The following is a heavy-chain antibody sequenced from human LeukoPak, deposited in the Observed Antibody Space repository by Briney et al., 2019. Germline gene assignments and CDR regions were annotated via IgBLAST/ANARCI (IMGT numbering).Heavy chain of an antibody. Sequence: PGGSLRLSCAASGFTFITYAMTWVRQAPGKGLEWVSAISDSGGKTHYADSVRGRFTISRDNSKNTLYLQMNSLRPEDTAVYYCAKDWSCDTWGQGTTVTVSS. J-gene: IGHJ3*02. V-gene: IGHV3-23*01. CDR3: AKDWSCDT. CDR2: ISDSGGKT. CDR1: GFTFITYA.